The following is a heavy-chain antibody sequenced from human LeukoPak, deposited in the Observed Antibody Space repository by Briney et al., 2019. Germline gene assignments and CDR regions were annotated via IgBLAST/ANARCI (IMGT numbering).Heavy chain of an antibody. V-gene: IGHV4-4*07. CDR1: GGSISSYY. J-gene: IGHJ5*02. CDR3: ARGLSGSYNNWFDP. CDR2: IYTSGGT. D-gene: IGHD1-26*01. Sequence: SETLSLTCTVSGGSISSYYWSWIRQPAGKGLEWIGRIYTSGGTNYNPSLKSRVTMSVDTSKNQFSLKLSSVTAADTAVYYCARGLSGSYNNWFDPWGQGTLVTVSS.